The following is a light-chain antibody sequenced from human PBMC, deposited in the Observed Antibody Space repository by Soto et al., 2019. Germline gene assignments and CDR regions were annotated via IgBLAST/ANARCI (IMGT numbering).Light chain of an antibody. CDR1: SSNIGSNT. CDR3: AAWDDSLNGWV. CDR2: SND. J-gene: IGLJ3*02. Sequence: QSVLTQPPSASGTPGQRVIISCSGSSSNIGSNTVNWYQQLPGTAPKLLIYSNDQRPSGVTDRFSASKSGTAASLAISGLQSEVEADYYCAAWDDSLNGWVFGGGTKLTVL. V-gene: IGLV1-44*01.